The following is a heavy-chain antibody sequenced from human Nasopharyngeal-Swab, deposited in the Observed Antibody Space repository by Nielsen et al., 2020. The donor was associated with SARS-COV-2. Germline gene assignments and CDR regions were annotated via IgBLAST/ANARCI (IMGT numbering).Heavy chain of an antibody. V-gene: IGHV3-7*04. D-gene: IGHD2-21*02. CDR2: IRQDAREP. J-gene: IGHJ3*02. CDR1: GFPFSNHY. Sequence: GGSLRLSCAASGFPFSNHYMTWVRQPPGKGLEWVANIRQDAREPFYVDSVKGRFTISRDNAKNSVFLQMNSLRSEDTAVYYCARESVVTGMDDAPDIWGQGTMVTVSS. CDR3: ARESVVTGMDDAPDI.